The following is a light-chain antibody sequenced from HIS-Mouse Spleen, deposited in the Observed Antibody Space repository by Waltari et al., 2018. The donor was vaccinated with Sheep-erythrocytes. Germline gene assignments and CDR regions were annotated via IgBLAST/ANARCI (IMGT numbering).Light chain of an antibody. CDR1: SSDVGRYNL. CDR3: CSYAGSSTWV. Sequence: QSALTQPASVSGSPGQSTTISCTVTSSDVGRYNLLSRYQQHPGKAPKLMIYEGSKRPSGVSNRFSGSKSGNTASLTISGLQAEDEADYYCCSYAGSSTWVFGGGTKLTVL. CDR2: EGS. J-gene: IGLJ3*02. V-gene: IGLV2-23*01.